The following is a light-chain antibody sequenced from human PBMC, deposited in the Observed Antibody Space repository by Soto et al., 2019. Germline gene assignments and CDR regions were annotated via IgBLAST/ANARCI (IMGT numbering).Light chain of an antibody. CDR1: STNVGNYNY. J-gene: IGLJ2*01. Sequence: QSALTQPRSVSGSPGQSVTISCTGTSTNVGNYNYVSWYQQHPGKAPKLMIYDVSKRPSGVPGRFSGSKSGNTASLTISGLQAEDEADYYCCSYAGSYNLVFGVGTKLTVL. CDR3: CSYAGSYNLV. V-gene: IGLV2-11*01. CDR2: DVS.